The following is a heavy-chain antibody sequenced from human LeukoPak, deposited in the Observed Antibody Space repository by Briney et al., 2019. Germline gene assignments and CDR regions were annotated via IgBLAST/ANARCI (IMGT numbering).Heavy chain of an antibody. V-gene: IGHV3-23*01. J-gene: IGHJ4*02. CDR2: IIGGAGGT. CDR1: GFSFSSHG. Sequence: GGSLTLSCAASGFSFSSHGMSWVPQAPGKGVECVSGIIGGAGGTHYAASVKGRFTISRDNSKNTLYLQMNGLRAEDTAVYYCAHGSMYQLDYWGQGTVVTVSS. CDR3: AHGSMYQLDY. D-gene: IGHD2-2*01.